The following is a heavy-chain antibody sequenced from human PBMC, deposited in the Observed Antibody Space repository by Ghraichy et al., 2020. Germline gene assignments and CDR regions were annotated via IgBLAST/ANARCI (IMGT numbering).Heavy chain of an antibody. CDR1: GGSFSGYY. CDR3: ARYSSSWACDY. CDR2: INHSGST. V-gene: IGHV4-34*01. Sequence: SQTLSLTCAVYGGSFSGYYWSWIRQPPGKGLEWIGEINHSGSTNYNPSLKSRVTISVDTSKNQFSLKLSSVTTADTAVYYCARYSSSWACDYWGQGTLVTVSS. J-gene: IGHJ4*02. D-gene: IGHD6-13*01.